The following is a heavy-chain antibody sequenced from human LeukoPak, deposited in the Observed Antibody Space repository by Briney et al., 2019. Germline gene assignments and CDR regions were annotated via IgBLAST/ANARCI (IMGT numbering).Heavy chain of an antibody. CDR3: ARDARGSSYMDV. CDR1: GGSFSGYY. V-gene: IGHV4-34*01. J-gene: IGHJ6*02. Sequence: PSETLSLTCAVYGGSFSGYYWSWIRQPPGKGLEWIGEINHSGSTNYNPSLKSRVTISVDTSKNQFSLKLSSVTAADTAVYYCARDARGSSYMDVWGQGTTVTVPS. CDR2: INHSGST. D-gene: IGHD3-10*01.